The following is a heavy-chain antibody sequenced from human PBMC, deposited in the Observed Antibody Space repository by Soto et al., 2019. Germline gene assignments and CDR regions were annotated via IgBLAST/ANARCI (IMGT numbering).Heavy chain of an antibody. CDR1: GFTFSTFA. CDR3: APPLLRSVNDFEY. D-gene: IGHD4-17*01. Sequence: EGQMLESGGGLVQPGGSLRLSCATSGFTFSTFALSWVRQAPGKGLEWVAAISGSGGNTHYADSVKGRFTISRDNSKSTLYLQMTSLRAEDAAVYYSAPPLLRSVNDFEYWGQGTLVTVSS. J-gene: IGHJ4*02. CDR2: ISGSGGNT. V-gene: IGHV3-23*01.